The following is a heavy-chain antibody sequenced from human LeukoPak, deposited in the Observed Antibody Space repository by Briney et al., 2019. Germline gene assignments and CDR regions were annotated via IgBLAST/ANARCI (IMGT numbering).Heavy chain of an antibody. CDR3: ARWYYDSSGYYPKKYWYFDL. Sequence: SETLSLTCTVSGGPISSYYWSWIRQPPGKGLEWIGYIYYSGSTNYNPSLKSRVTISVDTSKNQFSLKLSSVTAADTAVYYCARWYYDSSGYYPKKYWYFDLWGRGTLVTVSS. D-gene: IGHD3-22*01. CDR2: IYYSGST. CDR1: GGPISSYY. V-gene: IGHV4-59*01. J-gene: IGHJ2*01.